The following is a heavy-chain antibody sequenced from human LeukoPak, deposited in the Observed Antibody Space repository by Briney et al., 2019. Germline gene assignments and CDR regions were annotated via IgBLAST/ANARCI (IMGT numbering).Heavy chain of an antibody. V-gene: IGHV4-59*01. CDR3: ARDKRHSYGRYFDP. J-gene: IGHJ4*02. D-gene: IGHD5-18*01. Sequence: SETLPLTCSVSGGSISTYHWNWIRKPPGKGLEWIGYMQSSGISKYNPSLKSRVNIFVDTSKNQFVLNLRSVTAADTAVYYCARDKRHSYGRYFDPWGQGMLVTVSS. CDR2: MQSSGIS. CDR1: GGSISTYH.